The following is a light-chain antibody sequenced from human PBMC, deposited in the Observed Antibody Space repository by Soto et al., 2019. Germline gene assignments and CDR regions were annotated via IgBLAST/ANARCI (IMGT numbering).Light chain of an antibody. J-gene: IGLJ1*01. CDR2: DAA. CDR1: TGAVTTGHY. Sequence: QAVVTQEPSLSVSPGGTVTLTCGSTTGAVTTGHYTYWFQQKPGQAPRPLIYDAANKFSWTPVRLSGSLLGGKAALTLSGAQPEDEADYYCLLSSRGDYVVGPGTTVTVL. CDR3: LLSSRGDYV. V-gene: IGLV7-46*01.